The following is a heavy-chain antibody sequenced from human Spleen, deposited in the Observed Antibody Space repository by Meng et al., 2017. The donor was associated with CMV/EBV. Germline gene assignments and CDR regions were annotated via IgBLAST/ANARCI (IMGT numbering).Heavy chain of an antibody. CDR2: INPNSGGT. D-gene: IGHD2-2*01. J-gene: IGHJ4*02. CDR1: GYTFTGYY. Sequence: VKVSCKASGYTFTGYYMHWVRQAPGQGLEWMGWINPNSGGTNYAQKFQGRVTMTRDTSTSTAYMELRSLRSDDTAVYYCARDRIGYCSSTSCYNPPDYWGQGTLVTVSS. CDR3: ARDRIGYCSSTSCYNPPDY. V-gene: IGHV1-2*02.